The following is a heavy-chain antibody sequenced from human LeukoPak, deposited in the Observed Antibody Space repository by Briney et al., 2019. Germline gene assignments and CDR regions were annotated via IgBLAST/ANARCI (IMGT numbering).Heavy chain of an antibody. J-gene: IGHJ4*02. CDR2: ISYDGSNK. Sequence: PGRSLRLSCAASGFTFSSYGMHWVRQAPGKGLEWVAVISYDGSNKYYADSVKGRFTISRDNSKNTLYLQMNSLRAEDTAVYYCAKGRGYSSSWYVFDYWGQGTLVTVSS. CDR3: AKGRGYSSSWYVFDY. D-gene: IGHD6-13*01. V-gene: IGHV3-30*18. CDR1: GFTFSSYG.